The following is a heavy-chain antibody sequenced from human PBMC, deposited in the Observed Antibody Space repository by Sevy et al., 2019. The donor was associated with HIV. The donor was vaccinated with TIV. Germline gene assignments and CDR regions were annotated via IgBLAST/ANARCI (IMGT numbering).Heavy chain of an antibody. Sequence: GGSLRLSCVGSGFAFRKFGMHWVRQAPGKGLEWLSAVSYDGRNTDYSDFLKGRFTISRDNFKNTLYLDINSLRVEDTAVYFRAKVGGGTSWAFNYLEYWGRGTLVTVSS. V-gene: IGHV3-30*18. CDR3: AKVGGGTSWAFNYLEY. CDR1: GFAFRKFG. D-gene: IGHD3-16*01. J-gene: IGHJ4*02. CDR2: VSYDGRNT.